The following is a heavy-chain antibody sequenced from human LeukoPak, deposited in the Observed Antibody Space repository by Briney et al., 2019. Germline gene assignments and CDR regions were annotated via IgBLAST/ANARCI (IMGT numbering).Heavy chain of an antibody. Sequence: ASVKVSCKASGYTFTSYDINWVRQATGQGLEWMGWMNPNRGKTAYAQKFQGRVTITRNTSITTAYMELSSLRSEDTAVYYCARAIVVAGIDFDYWGQGTQVTVSS. CDR2: MNPNRGKT. D-gene: IGHD6-19*01. CDR1: GYTFTSYD. J-gene: IGHJ4*02. V-gene: IGHV1-8*03. CDR3: ARAIVVAGIDFDY.